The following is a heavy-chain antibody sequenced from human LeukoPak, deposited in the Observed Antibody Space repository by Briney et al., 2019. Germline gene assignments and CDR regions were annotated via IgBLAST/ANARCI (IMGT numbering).Heavy chain of an antibody. Sequence: PSETLSLTCTVSGGSISSYYWSWIRQPPGKGLEWIGYIHYSGSTNYNPSLKSRVTISVDTSKNQFSLKLSSVTAADTAVYYCARISVVPAAMVFDPWGQGTLVTVSS. CDR2: IHYSGST. D-gene: IGHD2-2*01. V-gene: IGHV4-59*01. CDR1: GGSISSYY. CDR3: ARISVVPAAMVFDP. J-gene: IGHJ5*02.